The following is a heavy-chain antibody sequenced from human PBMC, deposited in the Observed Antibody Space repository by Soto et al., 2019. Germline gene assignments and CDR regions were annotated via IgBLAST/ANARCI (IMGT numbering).Heavy chain of an antibody. Sequence: ASVKVSCKASGYTFTSYGISWVRQAPGQGLEWMGWISAYNGNTNYSQKHQGRVTMTTDTSTSTAYMELRSLRSDDTAVYYCARDRPMDYGDYWPVPDYWGQGTLVTVSS. CDR1: GYTFTSYG. D-gene: IGHD4-17*01. V-gene: IGHV1-18*01. CDR3: ARDRPMDYGDYWPVPDY. J-gene: IGHJ4*02. CDR2: ISAYNGNT.